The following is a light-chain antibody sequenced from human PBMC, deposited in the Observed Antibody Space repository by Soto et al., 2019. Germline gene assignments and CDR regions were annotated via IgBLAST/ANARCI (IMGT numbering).Light chain of an antibody. CDR2: KAS. CDR3: QQYDTYPWT. CDR1: QNINKW. V-gene: IGKV1-5*03. J-gene: IGKJ1*01. Sequence: DIQMTQSPSTLSASVGDRVTITCRASQNINKWLAWYQQKPGKAPKLLIAKASTLESGVPSRFSGSESGTDFTLTISRLQPDDFATYFFQQYDTYPWTFGQGTTVEIK.